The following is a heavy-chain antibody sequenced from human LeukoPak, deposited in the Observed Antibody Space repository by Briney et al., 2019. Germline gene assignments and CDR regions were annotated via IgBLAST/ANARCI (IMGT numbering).Heavy chain of an antibody. Sequence: SETLSLTCTVSGDSISSYYWSWIRQPPGKGLEWIGYIYYSGSTKYNPSLERRVNISLDTSNNRFSLKVTSVTAADTAVYYCARGRDMTPISGYYSFVYWGQGTLVSVSS. J-gene: IGHJ4*02. CDR2: IYYSGST. CDR3: ARGRDMTPISGYYSFVY. CDR1: GDSISSYY. D-gene: IGHD5-12*01. V-gene: IGHV4-59*12.